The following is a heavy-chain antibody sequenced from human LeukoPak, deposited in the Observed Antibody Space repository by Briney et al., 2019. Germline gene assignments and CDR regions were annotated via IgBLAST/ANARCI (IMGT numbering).Heavy chain of an antibody. CDR2: MSINSGLK. Sequence: PGGSLRLSCAASGFTFSSYSMNWVRQAPGKGLEWVSSMSINSGLKYHADSVKGRFTISRDNAKNSLNLQMNSLRAEDTAVYYCAREFEYRTSGAGYWGQGTLVTVSS. V-gene: IGHV3-21*01. J-gene: IGHJ4*02. CDR1: GFTFSSYS. CDR3: AREFEYRTSGAGY. D-gene: IGHD6-6*01.